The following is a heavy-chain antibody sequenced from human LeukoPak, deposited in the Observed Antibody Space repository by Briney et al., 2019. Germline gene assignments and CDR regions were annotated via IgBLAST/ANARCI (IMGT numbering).Heavy chain of an antibody. Sequence: GGSLRLSCAASGLTFSSYGMHWVRQASGKGLEWVAVIWYDGSNKYYADSVKGRFTISRDNSKNTLYLQMNSLRAEDTAVYYCARARAGGSGVDYWGQGTLVTVSS. CDR1: GLTFSSYG. CDR3: ARARAGGSGVDY. CDR2: IWYDGSNK. J-gene: IGHJ4*02. D-gene: IGHD2-15*01. V-gene: IGHV3-33*01.